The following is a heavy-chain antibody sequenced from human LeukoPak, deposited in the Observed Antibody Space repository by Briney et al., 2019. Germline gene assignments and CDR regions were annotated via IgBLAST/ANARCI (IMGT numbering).Heavy chain of an antibody. CDR3: ARRHYDILTGYESGMDV. Sequence: ASVKVSCKASGYTFTSYGISWVRQAPGQGLEWMGWNSAYNGNTNYAQKLQGRVTMTTDTSTSTAYMELRSLRSDDTAVYYCARRHYDILTGYESGMDVWGKGTTVTVSS. J-gene: IGHJ6*04. D-gene: IGHD3-9*01. V-gene: IGHV1-18*04. CDR2: NSAYNGNT. CDR1: GYTFTSYG.